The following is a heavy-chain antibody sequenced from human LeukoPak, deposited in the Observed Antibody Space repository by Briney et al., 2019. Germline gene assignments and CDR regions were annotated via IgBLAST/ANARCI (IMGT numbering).Heavy chain of an antibody. CDR3: ARDTYYYDSSGYYFLDY. J-gene: IGHJ4*02. V-gene: IGHV4-61*02. CDR2: IYTSGST. D-gene: IGHD3-22*01. CDR1: GGSISSSSYY. Sequence: SETLSLTCTVSGGSISSSSYYWSWIRQPAGKGLEWIGRIYTSGSTNYNPSLKSRVTMSVDTSKNQFSLKLSSVTAADTAVYYCARDTYYYDSSGYYFLDYWGQGTLVTVSS.